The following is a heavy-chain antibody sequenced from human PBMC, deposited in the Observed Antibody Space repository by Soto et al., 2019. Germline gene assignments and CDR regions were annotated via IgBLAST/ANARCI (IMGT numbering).Heavy chain of an antibody. V-gene: IGHV1-2*02. CDR3: TVAAPEAHWFDP. D-gene: IGHD2-15*01. CDR2: INPNSGGT. Sequence: GASVEVSCKASGYTFTGYYMHWVRQAPGQGLEWMGWINPNSGGTNYAQKFQGRVTMTRDTSISTAYMELSRLRYDDTAVYYCTVAAPEAHWFDPWGQGTLVTVSS. CDR1: GYTFTGYY. J-gene: IGHJ5*02.